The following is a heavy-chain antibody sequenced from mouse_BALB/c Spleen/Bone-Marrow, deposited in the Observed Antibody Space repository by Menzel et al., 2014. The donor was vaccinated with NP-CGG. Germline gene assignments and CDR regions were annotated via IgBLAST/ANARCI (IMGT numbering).Heavy chain of an antibody. CDR2: ISDGGSYT. CDR3: ANYYGSTWFAY. D-gene: IGHD1-1*01. Sequence: EVHLVESGGGLVKPGGSLKLSCAASGFTFSDYYMYRVRQTPEKRLEWVATISDGGSYTYYPDSVKGRFTISRDSAKNNLYLQMSSLKSEDTAMYYCANYYGSTWFAYWGQGTLVTVSA. CDR1: GFTFSDYY. V-gene: IGHV5-4*02. J-gene: IGHJ3*01.